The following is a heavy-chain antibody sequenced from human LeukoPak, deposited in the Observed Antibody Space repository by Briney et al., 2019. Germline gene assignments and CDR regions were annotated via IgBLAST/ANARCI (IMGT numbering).Heavy chain of an antibody. CDR3: ARHGGTLDYFEY. D-gene: IGHD1-26*01. CDR1: GGSISTYY. J-gene: IGHJ4*02. V-gene: IGHV4-59*08. CDR2: IYYGGVT. Sequence: SETLSLTCTVSGGSISTYYWSWIRQPPGKGLEWIGYIYYGGVTSYNPSLKRRVNISVDSPKNLFSPRLTSVTAADTALYYCARHGGTLDYFEYWGPGTLVTVSS.